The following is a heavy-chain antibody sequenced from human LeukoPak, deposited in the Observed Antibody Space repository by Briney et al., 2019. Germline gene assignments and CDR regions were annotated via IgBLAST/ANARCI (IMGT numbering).Heavy chain of an antibody. Sequence: KPSETLSLTCTVSGGSISSSSYYWGWIRQPPGKGLEWIGSIYYSGSTYYNPSLKSRVTISVDTSKNQFSLKLSSVTAADTAVYYCVRPADPIAARHAFDIWGQGTMVTVSS. CDR3: VRPADPIAARHAFDI. V-gene: IGHV4-39*01. J-gene: IGHJ3*02. CDR1: GGSISSSSYY. D-gene: IGHD6-6*01. CDR2: IYYSGST.